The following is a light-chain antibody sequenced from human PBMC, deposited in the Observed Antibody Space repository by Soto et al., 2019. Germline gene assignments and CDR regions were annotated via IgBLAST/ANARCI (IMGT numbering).Light chain of an antibody. V-gene: IGKV3-20*01. CDR1: QSISSSY. CDR2: AAS. J-gene: IGKJ3*01. CDR3: QQYGGSPFT. Sequence: EIVLTQSPVTLSLSPGERATLSCRASQSISSSYLAWYQQKPGQAPRLLIYAASTRATGIPDSFSGSGSGTDFTLTISRLETDDSAVYYCQQYGGSPFTFGPGTKVDIK.